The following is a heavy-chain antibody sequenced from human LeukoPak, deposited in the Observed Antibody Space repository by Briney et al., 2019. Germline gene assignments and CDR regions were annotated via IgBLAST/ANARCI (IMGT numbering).Heavy chain of an antibody. CDR1: GYTFTGYY. J-gene: IGHJ4*02. D-gene: IGHD3-16*01. Sequence: ASVKVSCKASGYTFTGYYMHWVRQAPGQGLEWMGWINPNSGDTKYAQRFQGRVTMTRDTSISTAYMELSRLKSDDTAVYYCATQRGSYLWGTDFDYWGQGTLVTVSS. CDR2: INPNSGDT. V-gene: IGHV1-2*02. CDR3: ATQRGSYLWGTDFDY.